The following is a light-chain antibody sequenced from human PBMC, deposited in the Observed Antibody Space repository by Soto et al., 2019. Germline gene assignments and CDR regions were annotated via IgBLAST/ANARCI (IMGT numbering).Light chain of an antibody. CDR1: QSVSSSY. V-gene: IGKV3-20*01. J-gene: IGKJ2*01. CDR3: HQYGGSFMYT. Sequence: EIVLTQSPGPLSLSPGERDTLSCRASQSVSSSYLAWYQQKPGHAPRLLIYGASSRAIGIPDRFSGSGSATDFTLTIGRQEPEYYSVYYYHQYGGSFMYTFGQSTKPEIK. CDR2: GAS.